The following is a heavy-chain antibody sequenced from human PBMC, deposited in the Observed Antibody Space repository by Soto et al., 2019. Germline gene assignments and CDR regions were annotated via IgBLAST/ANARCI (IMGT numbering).Heavy chain of an antibody. J-gene: IGHJ1*01. CDR2: IYYTGGT. D-gene: IGHD3-22*01. Sequence: PSETLSLTCSVSGGSVNSGAYYWSWVRQSPGKGLEWLGNIYYTGGTNYNPSLTSRVTISVDTSKNQFSLRLRYVTAEDTAVYYCARTSSYHDYSGYPFNVLHHWGQAALVTVSS. CDR1: GGSVNSGAYY. CDR3: ARTSSYHDYSGYPFNVLHH. V-gene: IGHV4-61*08.